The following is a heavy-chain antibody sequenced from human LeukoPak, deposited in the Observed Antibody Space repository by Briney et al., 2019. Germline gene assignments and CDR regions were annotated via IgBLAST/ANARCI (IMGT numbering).Heavy chain of an antibody. J-gene: IGHJ4*02. CDR2: IYYSGST. CDR1: GGSISSGGYY. D-gene: IGHD6-13*01. CDR3: ARVWDSSSFSVGYLDY. Sequence: PSQTLSLTCTVSGGSISSGGYYWSWIRHHPGKGLEWIGYIYYSGSTDYNPSLKSRVTISVDTSKNQFSLKLSSVTAADTAVYYCARVWDSSSFSVGYLDYWGQGTLVTVSS. V-gene: IGHV4-31*03.